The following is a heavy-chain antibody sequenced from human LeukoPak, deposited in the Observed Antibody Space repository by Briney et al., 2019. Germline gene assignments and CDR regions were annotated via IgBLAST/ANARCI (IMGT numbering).Heavy chain of an antibody. Sequence: SGGSLRLSCAAPGFTFSTYWMHWVRQAPGKGLVWVSRINSDGSGTSYADSVKGRFTISRDNAKNTLYLQMNSLRAEDTAVYYCASYYYDNGGYWDAFDIWGQGTMVTVSS. CDR1: GFTFSTYW. D-gene: IGHD3-22*01. CDR2: INSDGSGT. CDR3: ASYYYDNGGYWDAFDI. J-gene: IGHJ3*02. V-gene: IGHV3-74*01.